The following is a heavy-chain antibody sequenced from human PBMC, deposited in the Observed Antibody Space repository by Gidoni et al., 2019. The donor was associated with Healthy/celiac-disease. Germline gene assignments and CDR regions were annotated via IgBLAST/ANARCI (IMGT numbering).Heavy chain of an antibody. Sequence: EVQLVESGGGLVQPGGSLRLSCAASGFTVSSNYMSWVRQAPGKGLEWVSVIYSGGSTYYADSVKGRFTISRHNSKNTLYLQMNSLRAEDTAVYYCARVSGDGYNYYYFDYWGQGTLVTVSS. J-gene: IGHJ4*02. CDR1: GFTVSSNY. CDR2: IYSGGST. CDR3: ARVSGDGYNYYYFDY. D-gene: IGHD5-12*01. V-gene: IGHV3-53*04.